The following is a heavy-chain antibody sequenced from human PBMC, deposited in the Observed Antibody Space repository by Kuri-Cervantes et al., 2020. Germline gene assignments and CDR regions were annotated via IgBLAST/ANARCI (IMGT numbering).Heavy chain of an antibody. Sequence: LSLTCAASGFTFRNYGMHWVRQAPGKGLEWVANIKEDGSEMFHVDSVKGRFTISRDNAKNSLFLQMNTLRAEDTAVYYCATDKNKFEYWGQGTLVTVSS. J-gene: IGHJ4*02. V-gene: IGHV3-7*01. CDR1: GFTFRNYG. CDR2: IKEDGSEM. CDR3: ATDKNKFEY. D-gene: IGHD1/OR15-1a*01.